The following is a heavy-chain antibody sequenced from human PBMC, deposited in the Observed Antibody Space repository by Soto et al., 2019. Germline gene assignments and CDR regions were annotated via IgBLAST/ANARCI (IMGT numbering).Heavy chain of an antibody. CDR2: INHSGST. CDR3: AKAAAAGTENWFDP. J-gene: IGHJ5*02. CDR1: GGSFSGYY. Sequence: PLETLSLTCAVYGGSFSGYYWSWIRQPPGKGLEWIGEINHSGSTNYNPSLKSRVTISVDTSKNQFSLKLSSVTAADTAVYYCAKAAAAGTENWFDPWGQGTLVTVSS. V-gene: IGHV4-34*01. D-gene: IGHD6-13*01.